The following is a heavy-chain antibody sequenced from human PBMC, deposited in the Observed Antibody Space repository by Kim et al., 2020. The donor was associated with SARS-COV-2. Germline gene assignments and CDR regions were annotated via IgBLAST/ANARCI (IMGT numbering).Heavy chain of an antibody. CDR3: ARLNYYDSSGYYEFDY. Sequence: SLKDRVTISVDPSKNQFSLKLSSVTAADTAVYYCARLNYYDSSGYYEFDYWGQGTLVTVSS. J-gene: IGHJ4*02. D-gene: IGHD3-22*01. V-gene: IGHV4-39*01.